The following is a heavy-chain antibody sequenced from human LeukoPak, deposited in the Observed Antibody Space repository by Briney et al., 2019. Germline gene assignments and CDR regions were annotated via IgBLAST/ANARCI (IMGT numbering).Heavy chain of an antibody. J-gene: IGHJ4*02. CDR2: IIPILGIA. Sequence: GASVKVSCKASGYTFTSYGISWVRQAPGQGLEWMGRIIPILGIANYAQKFQGRVTITADKSTSTAYMELSSLRSEDTAVYYCARDGGYGGNYFDYWGQGTLVTVSS. V-gene: IGHV1-69*04. CDR1: GYTFTSYG. D-gene: IGHD4-23*01. CDR3: ARDGGYGGNYFDY.